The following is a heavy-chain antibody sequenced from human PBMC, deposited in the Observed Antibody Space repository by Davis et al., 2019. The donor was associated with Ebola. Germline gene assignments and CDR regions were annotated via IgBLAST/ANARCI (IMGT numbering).Heavy chain of an antibody. V-gene: IGHV2-5*02. Sequence: SGPTLARPTHTLTLTCTFSGFSLSTSGVGVGWIRQPPGKALEWLALIYWDDDKRYSPSLKSRLTITKDTSKNQVVLTMTNMDPVDTATYYCAHVRARLRVGELSPSYYYGMDVWGQGTTVTVSS. J-gene: IGHJ6*02. CDR2: IYWDDDK. D-gene: IGHD3-16*02. CDR1: GFSLSTSGVG. CDR3: AHVRARLRVGELSPSYYYGMDV.